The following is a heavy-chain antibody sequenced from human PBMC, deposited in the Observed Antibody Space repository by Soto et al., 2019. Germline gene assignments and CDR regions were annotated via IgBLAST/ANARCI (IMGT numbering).Heavy chain of an antibody. J-gene: IGHJ3*02. CDR3: AKDKDSGSGDI. Sequence: ASGKVACRASGYTFTSYGISWVRQAPGQGLEWMGWISAYNGNTNYAQKLQGRVTMTTDTSTSTAYMELRSLRSDDTAVYYCAKDKDSGSGDIWGQGTMVTVSS. D-gene: IGHD1-26*01. V-gene: IGHV1-18*04. CDR2: ISAYNGNT. CDR1: GYTFTSYG.